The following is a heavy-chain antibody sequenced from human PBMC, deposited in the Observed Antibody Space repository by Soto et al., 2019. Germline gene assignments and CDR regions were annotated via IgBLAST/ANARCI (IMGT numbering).Heavy chain of an antibody. CDR2: IYYSGST. CDR3: AREGSGYYGSGSSYRYYFDY. CDR1: GGSISSGGYY. V-gene: IGHV4-31*03. Sequence: QVQLQESGPGLVKPSQTLSLTCTVSGGSISSGGYYWSWIRQHPGKGLEWIGYIYYSGSTYYNPSLKSRVTISVDTSKNQFSLKLSSLTAADTAVYYCAREGSGYYGSGSSYRYYFDYWGKGTLVTVSS. J-gene: IGHJ4*02. D-gene: IGHD3-10*01.